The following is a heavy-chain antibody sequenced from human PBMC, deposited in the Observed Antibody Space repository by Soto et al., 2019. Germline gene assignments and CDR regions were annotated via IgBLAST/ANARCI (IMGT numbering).Heavy chain of an antibody. V-gene: IGHV3-21*01. J-gene: IGHJ3*02. CDR3: ARRLWSYYYDSSGYYYTPRAFDI. Sequence: GSLRLSCAASGFTLSSYSMNWVRQAPGKGLEWVSSISSSSSYIYYADSVKGRFTISRDNAKNSLYLQTNSLRAEDTAVYYCARRLWSYYYDSSGYYYTPRAFDIWGQGTMVTVSS. CDR1: GFTLSSYS. D-gene: IGHD3-22*01. CDR2: ISSSSSYI.